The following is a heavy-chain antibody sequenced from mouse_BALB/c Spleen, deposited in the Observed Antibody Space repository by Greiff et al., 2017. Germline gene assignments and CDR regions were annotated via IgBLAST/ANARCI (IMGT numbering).Heavy chain of an antibody. CDR1: GFTFSSYT. CDR2: ISSGGSYT. V-gene: IGHV5-6-4*01. Sequence: EVQGVESGGGLVKPGGSLKLSCAASGFTFSSYTMSWVRQTPEKRLEWVATISSGGSYTYYPDSVKGRFTISRDNAKNTLYLQMSSLKSEDTAMYYCARDKGGDYWGQGTTLTVSS. CDR3: ARDKGGDY. J-gene: IGHJ2*01.